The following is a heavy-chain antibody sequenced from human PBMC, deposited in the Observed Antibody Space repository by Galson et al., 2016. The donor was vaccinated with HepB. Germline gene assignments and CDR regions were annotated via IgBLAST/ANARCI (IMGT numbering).Heavy chain of an antibody. CDR3: ARFSGYHVVHYYYGLDV. CDR1: GDSIETSNF. V-gene: IGHV4-4*02. CDR2: IYQTGST. J-gene: IGHJ6*02. D-gene: IGHD3-22*01. Sequence: SETLSLTCTLSGDSIETSNFWTWVRQPPGKGLEWIGHIYQTGSTTYNPSFRSRVTISLDKSNHQFSLKLTSVNAADTAVYYCARFSGYHVVHYYYGLDVWGPGTTVTVSS.